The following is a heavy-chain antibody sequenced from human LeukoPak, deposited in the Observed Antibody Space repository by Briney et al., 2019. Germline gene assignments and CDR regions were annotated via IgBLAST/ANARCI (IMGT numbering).Heavy chain of an antibody. V-gene: IGHV3-21*01. Sequence: PSGSLRLSCAASGFTLSRYNLNWVRQAPGPGLEWVSSISSTGTYIYYADSVKGRFTISIDNAKNSLYLQMNSLRAEDTAVYYCARENIVVVPAASRYLDVWGKGTTVTVSS. CDR3: ARENIVVVPAASRYLDV. D-gene: IGHD2-2*01. CDR2: ISSTGTYI. J-gene: IGHJ6*03. CDR1: GFTLSRYN.